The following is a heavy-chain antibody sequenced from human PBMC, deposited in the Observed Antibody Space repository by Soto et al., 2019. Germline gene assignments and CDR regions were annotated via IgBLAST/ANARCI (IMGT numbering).Heavy chain of an antibody. CDR3: ARDGREASGLDV. Sequence: SETLSLTCTVSGGSISSHYWSWVRQAPGKGLEWIGHIYYGGSTTYNPSLRSRSTISVDTSNNQFSLKLNSVTTADTAVYYCARDGREASGLDVWGQRT. D-gene: IGHD1-26*01. CDR2: IYYGGST. V-gene: IGHV4-59*11. CDR1: GGSISSHY. J-gene: IGHJ6*02.